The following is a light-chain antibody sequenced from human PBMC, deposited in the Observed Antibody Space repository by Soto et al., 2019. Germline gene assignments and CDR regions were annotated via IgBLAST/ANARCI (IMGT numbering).Light chain of an antibody. CDR1: QTVTTY. CDR3: QQSYSTLPLT. CDR2: AAS. V-gene: IGKV1-39*01. Sequence: IQMTQSPSSLSASVGDRVTMSCRASQTVTTYLNWYQQKPGKAPTLLIYAASTLHIGVPSRFSGSGSGTDFTLTISSLQPADVATYYCQQSYSTLPLTFGGGTKVEIK. J-gene: IGKJ4*01.